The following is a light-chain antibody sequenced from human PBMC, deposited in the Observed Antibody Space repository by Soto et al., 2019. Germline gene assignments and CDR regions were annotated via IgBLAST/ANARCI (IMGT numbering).Light chain of an antibody. Sequence: EIVMTQSPATLSVSPGERATLSCRASQSVSSNLAWYQQKPGQAPRLLISGPSTRATGIPARFSGSGSGTEFTLTISSLQSEDFAVYYCQQYNNWPPTFGQGTKVEIK. CDR1: QSVSSN. V-gene: IGKV3-15*01. CDR3: QQYNNWPPT. CDR2: GPS. J-gene: IGKJ1*01.